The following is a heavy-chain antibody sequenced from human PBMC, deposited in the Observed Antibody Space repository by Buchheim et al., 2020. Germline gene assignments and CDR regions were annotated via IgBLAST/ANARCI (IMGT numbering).Heavy chain of an antibody. D-gene: IGHD6-19*01. CDR3: ASPTGWYRGFDY. J-gene: IGHJ4*02. CDR1: GFTFSNHD. Sequence: EVQLVESGGNLVQPGGSLRLSCAASGFTFSNHDMHWVRQAPGKGLEWISYISNSAATIHYADSVKCRFTISRDNAKNSLSLQMYSLRAEDTAVYYCASPTGWYRGFDYWGQGTL. CDR2: ISNSAATI. V-gene: IGHV3-48*03.